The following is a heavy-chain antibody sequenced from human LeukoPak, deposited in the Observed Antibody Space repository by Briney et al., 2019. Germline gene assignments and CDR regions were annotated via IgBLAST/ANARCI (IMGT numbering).Heavy chain of an antibody. V-gene: IGHV4-28*01. CDR1: GYSISSSNC. D-gene: IGHD3-10*01. J-gene: IGHJ4*02. CDR3: ASSVWFGELIY. CDR2: IYYSGST. Sequence: SQTLSPTCAVSGYSISSSNCWGWIRQPPGKGLEWIGYIYYSGSTYYNPSLKSRVTISVKPYKNKFSQNLSSVPAVDTAVYYCASSVWFGELIYWGQGTLVTASS.